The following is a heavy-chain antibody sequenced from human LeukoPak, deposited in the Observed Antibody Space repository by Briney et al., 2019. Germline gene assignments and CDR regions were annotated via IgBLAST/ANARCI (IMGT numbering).Heavy chain of an antibody. CDR2: IYTSGST. J-gene: IGHJ3*02. CDR1: GGSITNTNYY. Sequence: SETLSLTCTVSGGSITNTNYYWSWIRQPAGKGLEWIGRIYTSGSTNYNPSLKSRVTMSVDTSKNQFSLKLSSVTAADTAVYYCAREGSRGYSYGQRHNAFDIWGQGTMVTVSS. V-gene: IGHV4-4*07. D-gene: IGHD5-18*01. CDR3: AREGSRGYSYGQRHNAFDI.